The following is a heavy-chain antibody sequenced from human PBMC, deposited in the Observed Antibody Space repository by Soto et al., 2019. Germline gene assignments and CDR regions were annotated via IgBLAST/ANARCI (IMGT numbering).Heavy chain of an antibody. Sequence: SVKVSCKASGGTFSSYAISWVRQAPGQGLEWMGGIIPIFGTANYAQKFQGRVTITADESTSTAYMELSSLRSEDTAVYYCAVCWELRYYYYGMDVWGQGTTVTVSS. CDR3: AVCWELRYYYYGMDV. V-gene: IGHV1-69*13. CDR1: GGTFSSYA. J-gene: IGHJ6*02. CDR2: IIPIFGTA. D-gene: IGHD3-10*01.